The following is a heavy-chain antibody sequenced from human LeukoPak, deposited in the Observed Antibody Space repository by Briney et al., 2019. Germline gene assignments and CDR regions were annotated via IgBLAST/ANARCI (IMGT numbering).Heavy chain of an antibody. CDR3: ARGGASVDS. CDR1: GFTFSGYT. Sequence: GGSLRLSCVASGFTFSGYTMSWVRQAPGKGREWVSTIRRSGGNQYYVDSVKGRFTLSRDNSKNSLYLQMNSLRAEDTAVYYCARGGASVDSWGQGTLVTVSS. CDR2: IRRSGGNQ. D-gene: IGHD3-10*01. V-gene: IGHV3-23*01. J-gene: IGHJ4*02.